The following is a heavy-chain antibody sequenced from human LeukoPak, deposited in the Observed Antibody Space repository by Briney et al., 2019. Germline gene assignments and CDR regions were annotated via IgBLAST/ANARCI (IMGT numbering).Heavy chain of an antibody. CDR3: ARDLRGQGSGSYLYYYGMDV. D-gene: IGHD3-10*01. V-gene: IGHV3-21*01. J-gene: IGHJ6*04. CDR1: GSTFSSYS. Sequence: GGSLRLSCAASGSTFSSYSMNWVRQAPGKGLEWVSSISSSSSYIYYADSVKGRFTISRDNAKNSLYLQMNSLRAEDTAVYYCARDLRGQGSGSYLYYYGMDVWGKRTTVTVSS. CDR2: ISSSSSYI.